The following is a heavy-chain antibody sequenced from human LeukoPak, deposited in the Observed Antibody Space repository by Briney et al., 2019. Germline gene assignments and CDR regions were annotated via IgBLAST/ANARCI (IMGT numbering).Heavy chain of an antibody. CDR1: GGSISSSAW. CDR3: ARDLGSSWFEPLDY. Sequence: PSETLSLTCAVSGGSISSSAWWRWVRQPPGKGLEWIGEVYHSGSTNYNSFLKSRVTISVDKSKNQFSLKLTSATAADTAVYYCARDLGSSWFEPLDYWGQGILVIVSS. CDR2: VYHSGST. J-gene: IGHJ4*02. V-gene: IGHV4-4*02. D-gene: IGHD6-13*01.